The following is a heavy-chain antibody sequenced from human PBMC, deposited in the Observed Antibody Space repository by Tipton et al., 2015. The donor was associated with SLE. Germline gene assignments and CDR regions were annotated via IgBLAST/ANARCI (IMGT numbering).Heavy chain of an antibody. V-gene: IGHV4-61*02. CDR1: GDSITSITRTNW. CDR2: IYTGGFT. CDR3: ARQRLRLLSPLDA. J-gene: IGHJ6*02. D-gene: IGHD3-10*01. Sequence: TLSLTCTVSGDSITSITRTNWWSWVRQPPGKGLEWIGRIYTGGFTYYNPSLESRVTISMDTSKNQFSLKLTSVTAADTAVYYCARQRLRLLSPLDAWGQGTTVTVS.